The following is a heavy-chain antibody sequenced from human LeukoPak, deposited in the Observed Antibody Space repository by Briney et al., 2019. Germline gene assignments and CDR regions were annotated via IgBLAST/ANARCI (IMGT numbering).Heavy chain of an antibody. V-gene: IGHV3-30*03. CDR1: GFTFSSYG. D-gene: IGHD7-27*01. CDR2: ISYDGPNK. CDR3: ARGLLNWGRPSDY. Sequence: QAGGSLRLSCAASGFTFSSYGMHWVRQAPGKGLEWVAVISYDGPNKYYADSVKGRFTISRDNAKNTLNLQMNSLTAEDTAVYYCARGLLNWGRPSDYWGQGTLVTVSS. J-gene: IGHJ4*02.